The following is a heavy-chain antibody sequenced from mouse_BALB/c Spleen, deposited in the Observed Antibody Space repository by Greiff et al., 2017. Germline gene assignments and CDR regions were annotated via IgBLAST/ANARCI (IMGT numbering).Heavy chain of an antibody. J-gene: IGHJ3*01. V-gene: IGHV1-80*01. Sequence: QVQLQQSGAELVRPGSSVKISRKASGYAFSSYWMNWVKQRPGQGLEWIGQIYPGDGDTNYNGKFKGKATLTADKSSSTAYMQLSSLTSEDSAVYICARRGSPWFAYWGHGTLGTVSA. CDR3: ARRGSPWFAY. CDR1: GYAFSSYW. CDR2: IYPGDGDT.